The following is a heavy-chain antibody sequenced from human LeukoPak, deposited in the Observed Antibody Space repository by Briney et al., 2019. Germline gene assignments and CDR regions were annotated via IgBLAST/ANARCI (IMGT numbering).Heavy chain of an antibody. Sequence: GGSLRLSCAASGFTFSSYAMSWVRQAPGKGLEWVSAISGSGGSTYYADSVKGRFTISRDNSKNTLYLQMNSLRAEDTAVYYCAKAVEYCSGGSCYNFDYWGQGTLVTVSS. V-gene: IGHV3-23*01. J-gene: IGHJ4*02. CDR2: ISGSGGST. CDR1: GFTFSSYA. CDR3: AKAVEYCSGGSCYNFDY. D-gene: IGHD2-15*01.